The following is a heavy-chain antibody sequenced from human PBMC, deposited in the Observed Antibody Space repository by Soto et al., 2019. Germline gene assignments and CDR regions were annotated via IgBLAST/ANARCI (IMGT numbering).Heavy chain of an antibody. CDR2: ISSSSSYI. V-gene: IGHV3-21*01. D-gene: IGHD3-3*01. CDR1: GFTFSSYS. J-gene: IGHJ6*02. CDR3: ARDGNAYDFWSGSYGMDV. Sequence: PGGSLRLSCAASGFTFSSYSMNWVRQAPGKGLEWVSSISSSSSYIYYADSVKGRFTISRDNAKNSLYLQMNSLRAEDTAVYYCARDGNAYDFWSGSYGMDVWGQGTTVTVSS.